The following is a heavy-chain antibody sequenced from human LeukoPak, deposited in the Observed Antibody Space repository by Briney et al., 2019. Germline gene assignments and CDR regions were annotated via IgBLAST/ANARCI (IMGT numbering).Heavy chain of an antibody. V-gene: IGHV3-9*01. D-gene: IGHD3-10*01. Sequence: GRSLRLSCAASGFTFDDYAMHWVRQAPGKGLEWVSGLSWNGATVCYADSVKGRFTISRDNTKNSLYLQMSSLKTEDTALYYCAKDIGIALRGATFENWGQGTLVTVSS. CDR1: GFTFDDYA. CDR2: LSWNGATV. CDR3: AKDIGIALRGATFEN. J-gene: IGHJ4*02.